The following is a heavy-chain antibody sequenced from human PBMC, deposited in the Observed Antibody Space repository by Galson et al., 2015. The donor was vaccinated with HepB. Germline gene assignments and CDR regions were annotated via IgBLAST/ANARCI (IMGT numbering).Heavy chain of an antibody. CDR2: ISAYNGNT. V-gene: IGHV1-18*01. D-gene: IGHD3-22*01. Sequence: SVKVSCKASGYTFTSYGISWVRQAPGQGLEWMGWISAYNGNTNYAQKLQGRVTMTTDTSTSTAYMELRSLRSDDTAVYYCATYYYDSSGYYWGLEYFQHWGQGTLVTVSS. CDR1: GYTFTSYG. CDR3: ATYYYDSSGYYWGLEYFQH. J-gene: IGHJ1*01.